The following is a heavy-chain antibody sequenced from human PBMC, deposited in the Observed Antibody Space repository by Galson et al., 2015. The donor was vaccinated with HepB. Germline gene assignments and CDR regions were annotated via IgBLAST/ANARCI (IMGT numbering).Heavy chain of an antibody. Sequence: SVTVSCKASGYTFTDYYMHWVRQAPGQGLEWMGWISPNSAGTNYAQKFQGRVTMTRDTSISTAYMELSRLTSDDTAVYYCARDRRMRTTTYWFDPWGQGTLVTVSS. V-gene: IGHV1-2*02. CDR2: ISPNSAGT. J-gene: IGHJ5*02. CDR1: GYTFTDYY. CDR3: ARDRRMRTTTYWFDP. D-gene: IGHD1-26*01.